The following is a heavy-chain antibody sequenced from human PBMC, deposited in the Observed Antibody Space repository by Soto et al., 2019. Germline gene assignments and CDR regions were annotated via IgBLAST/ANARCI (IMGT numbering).Heavy chain of an antibody. D-gene: IGHD3-10*01. V-gene: IGHV3-30*18. CDR1: GFTFSSDG. J-gene: IGHJ4*02. CDR3: AKDRALVRGIDY. Sequence: PGGSLRLSCAASGFTFSSDGMHWVRQPPGKGLEWVAVISYDGNNQYYSDSVRGRFTISRDNSKNTLYLQMNSLRAEDTAVYYCAKDRALVRGIDYWGQGTLVTVSS. CDR2: ISYDGNNQ.